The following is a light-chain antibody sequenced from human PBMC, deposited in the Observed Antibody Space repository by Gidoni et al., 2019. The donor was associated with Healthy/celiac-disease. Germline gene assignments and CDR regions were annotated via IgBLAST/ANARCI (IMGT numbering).Light chain of an antibody. J-gene: IGKJ1*01. CDR2: AAS. CDR1: QSISSY. Sequence: DIQMTPSPSSLSASVGDRVTITCRASQSISSYLNWYQQKPGQAPKLLIYAASSLHSGVPSRFSGSGSGTDFTLTISSLQPEDFATYYCQQSYSTPWTFGQGTKVEIK. V-gene: IGKV1-39*01. CDR3: QQSYSTPWT.